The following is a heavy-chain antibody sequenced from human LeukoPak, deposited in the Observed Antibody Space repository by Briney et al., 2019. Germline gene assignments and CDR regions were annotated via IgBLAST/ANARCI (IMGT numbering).Heavy chain of an antibody. CDR1: GGSFSGYY. V-gene: IGHV4-34*01. J-gene: IGHJ5*02. CDR2: INHSGST. D-gene: IGHD2-2*02. CDR3: ARAKSVVPAAIRWFDP. Sequence: PSETLSLTCAVYGGSFSGYYWSWIRRPPGKGLEWIGEINHSGSTNYNPSLKSRVTISVDTSKNQFSLKLSSVTAADTAVYYCARAKSVVPAAIRWFDPWGQGTLVTVSS.